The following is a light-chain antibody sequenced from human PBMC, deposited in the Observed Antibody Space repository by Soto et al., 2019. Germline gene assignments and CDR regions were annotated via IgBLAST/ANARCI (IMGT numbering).Light chain of an antibody. V-gene: IGLV2-23*01. CDR3: CSYAGSSTSLV. CDR2: EGS. Sequence: QSVLTQPASVSGSPGQSITISCTGTSSDAGSYNLVSWYQQHPGKAPKLMIYEGSKRPSGVSNRFSGSKSGNTASLTISGLQAEDEADYYCCSYAGSSTSLVFGTGTKVTVL. J-gene: IGLJ1*01. CDR1: SSDAGSYNL.